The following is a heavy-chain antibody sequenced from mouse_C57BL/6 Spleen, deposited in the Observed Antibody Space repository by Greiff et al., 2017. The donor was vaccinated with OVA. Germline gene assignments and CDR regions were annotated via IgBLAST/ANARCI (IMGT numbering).Heavy chain of an antibody. D-gene: IGHD2-1*01. Sequence: EVQVVESGGGLVKPGGSLKLSCAASGFTFSSYAMSWVRQTPEKRLEWVATISDGGSYTYYPDNVKGRFTISRDNAKNNLYLQMSHLKSEDTAMYYCAREGSMVRSWFAYWGQGTLVTVSA. J-gene: IGHJ3*01. CDR1: GFTFSSYA. CDR3: AREGSMVRSWFAY. V-gene: IGHV5-4*01. CDR2: ISDGGSYT.